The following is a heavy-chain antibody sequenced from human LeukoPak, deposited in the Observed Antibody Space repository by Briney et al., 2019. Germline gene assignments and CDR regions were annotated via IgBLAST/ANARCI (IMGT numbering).Heavy chain of an antibody. D-gene: IGHD3-22*01. CDR2: ISSSSSYI. CDR3: ARGSEDSSGYYSYYYYGMDV. CDR1: GFTFRDYY. Sequence: GGSLRLSCVASGFTFRDYYMSWIRRAPGKGLEWVSYISSSSSYIDYADSVKGRFTISRDNAKNSLHLQMKSLRAEDTTVYYCARGSEDSSGYYSYYYYGMDVWGQGTTVIVSS. J-gene: IGHJ6*02. V-gene: IGHV3-11*05.